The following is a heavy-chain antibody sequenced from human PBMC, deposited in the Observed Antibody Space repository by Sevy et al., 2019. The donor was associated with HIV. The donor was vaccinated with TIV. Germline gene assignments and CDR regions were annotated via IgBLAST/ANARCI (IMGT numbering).Heavy chain of an antibody. Sequence: GGSLRLSCTGSGFSFSYYGIHWVRQAPGKGLDWVALISHDGINEYYANSVKGRFTTPRDNSRKTVYLAMNSLRNEDTAIYFCANAYSGSSSHSSLYALDVWGQGTTVTVSS. CDR1: GFSFSYYG. CDR2: ISHDGINE. V-gene: IGHV3-30*18. J-gene: IGHJ6*02. CDR3: ANAYSGSSSHSSLYALDV. D-gene: IGHD1-26*01.